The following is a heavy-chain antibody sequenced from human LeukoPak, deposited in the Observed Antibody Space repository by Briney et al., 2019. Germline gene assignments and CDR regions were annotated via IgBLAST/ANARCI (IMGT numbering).Heavy chain of an antibody. J-gene: IGHJ6*02. CDR2: ISSSSSTI. D-gene: IGHD4-17*01. V-gene: IGHV3-48*02. CDR3: ARERDYGDYDFYYGMDV. Sequence: GGSLRLSCAASGFTFSSYSMNWVRQAPGKGLEWVSYISSSSSTIYCADSVKGRFTISRDNAKNSLYLQMNSLRDEDTAVYYCARERDYGDYDFYYGMDVWGQGTTVTVSS. CDR1: GFTFSSYS.